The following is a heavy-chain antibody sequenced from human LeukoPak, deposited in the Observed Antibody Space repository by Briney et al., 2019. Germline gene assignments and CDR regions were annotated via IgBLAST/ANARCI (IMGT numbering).Heavy chain of an antibody. Sequence: ASVKVSCKASGGTFSSYAISRVRQAPGQGLEWMGRIIPILGIANYAQKFQGRVTITADKSTSTAYMELSSLRSEDTAVYYCARVGYSYAAAFDYWGQGTLVTVSS. CDR1: GGTFSSYA. CDR2: IIPILGIA. J-gene: IGHJ4*02. V-gene: IGHV1-69*04. D-gene: IGHD5-18*01. CDR3: ARVGYSYAAAFDY.